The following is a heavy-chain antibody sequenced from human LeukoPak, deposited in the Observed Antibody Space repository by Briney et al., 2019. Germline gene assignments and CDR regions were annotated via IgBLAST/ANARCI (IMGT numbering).Heavy chain of an antibody. J-gene: IGHJ4*02. CDR2: INPNSGGT. CDR1: GYTFTGYY. Sequence: ASVKVSCKASGYTFTGYYMHWVRQAPGQGLEWMGRINPNSGGTNYAQKFQGRVTMTRDTSISTAYMELSRLRSDDTAVYYRARGTYYYDSSGYRFFDYWGQGTLVTVSS. CDR3: ARGTYYYDSSGYRFFDY. D-gene: IGHD3-22*01. V-gene: IGHV1-2*06.